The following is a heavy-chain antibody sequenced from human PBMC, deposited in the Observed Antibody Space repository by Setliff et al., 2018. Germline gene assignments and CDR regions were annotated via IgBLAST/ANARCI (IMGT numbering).Heavy chain of an antibody. CDR3: ARHTIAMSTIISYFDY. D-gene: IGHD3-10*01. Sequence: SETLSLTCTVSSGSISSDNYYWGWIRQPPGKGLEWIGTLSYNGNAYYTPSLKSRVTIXXXTSKNQFSLXXSSXXAADTAVYYCARHTIAMSTIISYFDYWGQGTLVTVSS. CDR2: LSYNGNA. CDR1: SGSISSDNYY. J-gene: IGHJ4*02. V-gene: IGHV4-39*01.